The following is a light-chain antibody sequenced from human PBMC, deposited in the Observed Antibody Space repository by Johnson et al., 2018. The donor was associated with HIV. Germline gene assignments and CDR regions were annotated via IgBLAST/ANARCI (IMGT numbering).Light chain of an antibody. J-gene: IGLJ1*01. Sequence: QSILTQPPSVSAAPGQKVTISCSGSSSNIGKNHVSWYQQFPGTAPKLLVYENDKRPSGIPDRFSGSKSGTSATLGITGLQTGDEADYYCGTWDSSLSAGEYVFGTGTKVSVL. CDR1: SSNIGKNH. V-gene: IGLV1-51*02. CDR2: END. CDR3: GTWDSSLSAGEYV.